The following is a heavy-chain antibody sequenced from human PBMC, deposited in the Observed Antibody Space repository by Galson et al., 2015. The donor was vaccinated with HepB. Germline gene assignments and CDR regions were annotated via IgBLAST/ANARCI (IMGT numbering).Heavy chain of an antibody. Sequence: QSGAEVKKPGESLRISCKGSGYSFTTYWITWVRQMPGKGLEWMGRIDPSDSYTNYSPSFQGHVTILVDKSISTAYLQWSSLKASDTAMYYCASHLTSGTGYYLYWGQGTLVTVSS. D-gene: IGHD3-22*01. CDR3: ASHLTSGTGYYLY. CDR1: GYSFTTYW. J-gene: IGHJ4*02. V-gene: IGHV5-10-1*01. CDR2: IDPSDSYT.